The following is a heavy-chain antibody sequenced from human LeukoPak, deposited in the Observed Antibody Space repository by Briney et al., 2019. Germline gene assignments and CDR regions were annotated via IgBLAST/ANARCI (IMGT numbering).Heavy chain of an antibody. CDR3: ASIGDSSGYYWSDY. J-gene: IGHJ4*02. CDR2: IIPIFGTA. CDR1: GGTFSSYA. Sequence: ASVKVSCKASGGTFSSYAISWVRQAPGQGLEWMGGIIPIFGTANYAQKFQGRVTITTDESTSTAYMELSSLRSEDTAVYYCASIGDSSGYYWSDYWGQGTLVTVSS. V-gene: IGHV1-69*05. D-gene: IGHD3-22*01.